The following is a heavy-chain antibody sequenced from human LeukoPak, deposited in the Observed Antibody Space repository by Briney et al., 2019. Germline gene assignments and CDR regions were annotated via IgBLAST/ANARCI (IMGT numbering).Heavy chain of an antibody. J-gene: IGHJ3*02. CDR2: IWYDGSNK. D-gene: IGHD5-24*01. CDR3: ARAIDGYNYDAFDI. CDR1: GFTFSSYG. Sequence: GGSLRLSCAASGFTFSSYGMHWVRQAPGKGLEWVAVIWYDGSNKYYADSVKGRFTISRDNAKNSLYLQMNSLRAEDTAVYYCARAIDGYNYDAFDIWGQGTMVTVSS. V-gene: IGHV3-33*03.